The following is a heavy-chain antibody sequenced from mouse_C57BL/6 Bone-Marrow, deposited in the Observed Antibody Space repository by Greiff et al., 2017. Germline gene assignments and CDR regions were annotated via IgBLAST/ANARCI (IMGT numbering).Heavy chain of an antibody. J-gene: IGHJ4*01. CDR1: GFSLTSYG. Sequence: QVQLQQSGPGLVQPSQSLSITCTVSGFSLTSYGVHWVRQSPGKGLEWLGVIWSGGSTDYNAAFISRLSISKDNSKSQVFFKMNSLQADDTAIYYCARGGYYGLHMDYWGQGTSVTVSS. V-gene: IGHV2-2*01. D-gene: IGHD1-1*01. CDR2: IWSGGST. CDR3: ARGGYYGLHMDY.